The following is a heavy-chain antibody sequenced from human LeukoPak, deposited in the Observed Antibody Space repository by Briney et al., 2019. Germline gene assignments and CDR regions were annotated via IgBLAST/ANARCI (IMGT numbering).Heavy chain of an antibody. CDR1: GFTFSNYA. D-gene: IGHD6-13*01. Sequence: GGFLRLSCAASGFTFSNYAMSWVRQAPGKGLEWVSAISANGGGTYYADSVKGRFTISRDNSKNTLYLQMNNLRAEDTAVYYCAKGSSPFDYWGQGTLVTVSS. CDR3: AKGSSPFDY. CDR2: ISANGGGT. J-gene: IGHJ4*02. V-gene: IGHV3-23*01.